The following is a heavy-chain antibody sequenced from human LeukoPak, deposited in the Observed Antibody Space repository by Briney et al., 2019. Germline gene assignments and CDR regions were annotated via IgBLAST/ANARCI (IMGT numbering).Heavy chain of an antibody. CDR1: GFSFSNYY. CDR3: AREDDWNYEDY. CDR2: IDGSGAPT. D-gene: IGHD1-7*01. Sequence: GGSLRLSCAASGFSFSNYYMSWIRQAPGKGLEWVSYIDGSGAPTYYADSVKGRFTISRDNAKNSLYLQMNSLRAEDTAIYYCAREDDWNYEDYWGQGTLVTVSS. J-gene: IGHJ4*02. V-gene: IGHV3-11*04.